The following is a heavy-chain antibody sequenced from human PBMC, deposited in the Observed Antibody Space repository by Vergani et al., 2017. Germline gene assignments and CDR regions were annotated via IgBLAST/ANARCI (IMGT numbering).Heavy chain of an antibody. Sequence: QVQLQESGPGLVKPPGTLSLTCAVSGGSISSSNWWSWVRQPPGKGLEWIGEIYHSGSTNYNPSLKSRVTISVDKTKNQFSLKLSSVTAADTAVYYCACAYGDYRRSINWFDPGGQGTLVTVSS. V-gene: IGHV4-4*03. CDR3: ACAYGDYRRSINWFDP. CDR2: IYHSGST. CDR1: GGSISSSNW. J-gene: IGHJ5*02. D-gene: IGHD4-17*01.